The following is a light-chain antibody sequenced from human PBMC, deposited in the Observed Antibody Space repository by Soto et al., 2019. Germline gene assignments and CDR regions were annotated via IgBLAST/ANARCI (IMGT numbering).Light chain of an antibody. CDR3: QHYGSSPPWT. Sequence: DIVLTQSPGTLSLSPGERATLSCRASQSVSSTYFAWYQPKPGQAPRLLIFAASNRATGIPGRFSGSGSGTAFPLTVSILEPEDFALYYCQHYGSSPPWTFGQGTKVEVK. CDR1: QSVSSTY. V-gene: IGKV3-20*01. CDR2: AAS. J-gene: IGKJ1*01.